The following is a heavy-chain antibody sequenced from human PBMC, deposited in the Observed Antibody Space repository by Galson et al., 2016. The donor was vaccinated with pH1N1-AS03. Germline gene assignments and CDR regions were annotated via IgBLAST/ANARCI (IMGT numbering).Heavy chain of an antibody. D-gene: IGHD6-13*01. CDR2: ISGGGGST. CDR1: GFTFSSYA. CDR3: AKERNDTSAAVNY. V-gene: IGHV3-23*01. J-gene: IGHJ4*02. Sequence: SLRLSCAASGFTFSSYAMSWVRQAPGKGLEWVSAISGGGGSTYYADSVKGRFTISRDNSKNTVHLQMNSLRAEDTAIYYCAKERNDTSAAVNYWGQGTLVTVSS.